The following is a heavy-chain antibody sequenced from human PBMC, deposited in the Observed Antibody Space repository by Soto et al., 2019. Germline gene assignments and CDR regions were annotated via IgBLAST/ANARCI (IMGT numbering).Heavy chain of an antibody. CDR2: INRSGDTK. CDR1: GFTFSTYE. D-gene: IGHD2-8*01. CDR3: VSVNGYFES. Sequence: PGGSLRLSCGASGFTFSTYEMNWVRQAPGKGLQWVSYINRSGDTKHYADSAKGRFTISRDNAKNSLYLQMNSLRAEDTALYYCVSVNGYFESWGQGTLVTVSS. J-gene: IGHJ4*02. V-gene: IGHV3-48*03.